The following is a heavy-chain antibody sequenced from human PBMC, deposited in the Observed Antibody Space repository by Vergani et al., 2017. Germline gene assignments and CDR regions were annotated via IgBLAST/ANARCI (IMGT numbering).Heavy chain of an antibody. CDR2: ISYDGSNK. V-gene: IGHV3-30*18. D-gene: IGHD6-13*01. Sequence: QVQLVESGGGVVQPGRSLRLSCAASGFSFSSFGFHWVRQAPGKGLEWVAVISYDGSNKYYADSVKGRFTISRDNSKNTLYLQMNSLRAEDTAVYYCAKDQGQQLVKRYDAFDIWGQGTMVTVSS. CDR3: AKDQGQQLVKRYDAFDI. CDR1: GFSFSSFG. J-gene: IGHJ3*02.